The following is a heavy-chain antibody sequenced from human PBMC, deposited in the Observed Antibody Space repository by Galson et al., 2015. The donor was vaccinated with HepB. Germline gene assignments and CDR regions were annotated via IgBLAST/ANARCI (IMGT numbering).Heavy chain of an antibody. CDR1: GGTFSSYA. CDR2: IIPIFGTA. Sequence: SVKVSCKASGGTFSSYAISWVRQAPGQGLEWMGGIIPIFGTANYAQKFQGRVTITADESTSTAYMELSSLRSEDTAVYYCARDPGGVAGREWRDPWGQGTLVTVSS. J-gene: IGHJ5*02. V-gene: IGHV1-69*13. CDR3: ARDPGGVAGREWRDP. D-gene: IGHD6-19*01.